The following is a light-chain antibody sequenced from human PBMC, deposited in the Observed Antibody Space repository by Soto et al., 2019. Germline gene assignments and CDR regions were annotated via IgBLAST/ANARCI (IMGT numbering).Light chain of an antibody. CDR3: AAWDDSLNVVV. J-gene: IGLJ2*01. Sequence: QPVLTQPPSASGTPGQRVTISCSGSSSNIGSNTVNWYQQLPETAPKLLIYSNNQRSSWVTDRFSGSKSGTSASLAISGLQSEDEADYYCAAWDDSLNVVVFGGGTKLTVL. V-gene: IGLV1-44*01. CDR2: SNN. CDR1: SSNIGSNT.